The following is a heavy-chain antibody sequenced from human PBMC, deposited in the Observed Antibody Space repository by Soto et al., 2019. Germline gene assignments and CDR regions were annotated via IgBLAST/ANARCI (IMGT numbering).Heavy chain of an antibody. Sequence: QVQLQESGPGLVKPSETLSLTCTVSGGSISSYYWSWIRQTPGKGLEWIGYIYYSGTTNYNPSLKXXVXXSVDTSRDQFSLKLSSVTSVDTAVYYCARGDYGDSAYAFDIWSQGTMVTVSS. CDR3: ARGDYGDSAYAFDI. CDR1: GGSISSYY. V-gene: IGHV4-59*01. CDR2: IYYSGTT. J-gene: IGHJ3*02. D-gene: IGHD4-17*01.